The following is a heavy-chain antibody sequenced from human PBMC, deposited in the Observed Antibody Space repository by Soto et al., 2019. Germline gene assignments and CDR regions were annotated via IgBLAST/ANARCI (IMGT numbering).Heavy chain of an antibody. CDR3: ARAQPDYAYIWGGPFDI. V-gene: IGHV6-1*01. Sequence: SETLSLTCVISGDSVSSNSAAWNWIRQSPSRGLEWLGRTHYRSKWYNGYAVSVKSRITINADTSKNHFSLQLNSVTPEDTAVYYCARAQPDYAYIWGGPFDIWGQGTVVTVSS. CDR1: GDSVSSNSAA. J-gene: IGHJ3*02. D-gene: IGHD3-16*01. CDR2: THYRSKWYN.